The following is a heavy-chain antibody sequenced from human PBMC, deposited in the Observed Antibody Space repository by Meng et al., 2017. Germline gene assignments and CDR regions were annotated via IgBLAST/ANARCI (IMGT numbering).Heavy chain of an antibody. J-gene: IGHJ6*02. Sequence: SVKVSCKASGGTFSSYAISWVRQAPGQGLEWMGGIIPIFGTANYAQKFQGRVTITADESTSTAYMELSSLRSEDTAVYYCASSQGDIVVVPAATPPYYYGMDVWGQGTTVTVSS. D-gene: IGHD2-2*01. CDR3: ASSQGDIVVVPAATPPYYYGMDV. CDR2: IIPIFGTA. V-gene: IGHV1-69*13. CDR1: GGTFSSYA.